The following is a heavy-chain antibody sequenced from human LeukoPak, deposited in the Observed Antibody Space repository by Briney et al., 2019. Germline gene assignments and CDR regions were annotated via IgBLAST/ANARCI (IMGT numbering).Heavy chain of an antibody. CDR1: GYTLTELS. V-gene: IGHV1-24*01. Sequence: ASVKVSCXVSGYTLTELSMHWVRQAPGKGLEWMGGFDPEDGETIYAQKFQGRVTMTEDTSTDTAYMELSSLRSEDTAVYYCATHRGYYDSSGYSHWGQGTLVTVSS. CDR3: ATHRGYYDSSGYSH. J-gene: IGHJ4*02. D-gene: IGHD3-22*01. CDR2: FDPEDGET.